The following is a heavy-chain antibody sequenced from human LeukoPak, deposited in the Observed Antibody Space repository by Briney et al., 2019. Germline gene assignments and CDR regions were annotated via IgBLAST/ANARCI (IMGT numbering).Heavy chain of an antibody. D-gene: IGHD4-11*01. Sequence: GGSLRLSCAASGFTFSSYGMHWVRQAPGKGLEWVAVISYDGSNKYYADSVKGRFTIPRDNSKNTLYLQMNSLRAEDTAVYYCAKDPLTTVTNFYFDYWGQGTLVTVSS. J-gene: IGHJ4*02. V-gene: IGHV3-30*18. CDR3: AKDPLTTVTNFYFDY. CDR2: ISYDGSNK. CDR1: GFTFSSYG.